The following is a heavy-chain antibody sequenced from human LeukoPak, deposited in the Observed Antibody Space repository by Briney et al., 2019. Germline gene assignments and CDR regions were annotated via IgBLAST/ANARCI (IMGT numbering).Heavy chain of an antibody. CDR1: GFGFSTYA. CDR3: ARDRPTGASRVFVVQ. D-gene: IGHD2-15*01. J-gene: IGHJ4*02. CDR2: MSSGSRYI. Sequence: GGSLRLSCPASGFGFSTYALTGVRQAPGKGLEWISSMSSGSRYIYYADSVRGRFTISRDNTKNSLYLLMNTLRAEDTAIYYCARDRPTGASRVFVVQWGQGTPVTVSS. V-gene: IGHV3-21*06.